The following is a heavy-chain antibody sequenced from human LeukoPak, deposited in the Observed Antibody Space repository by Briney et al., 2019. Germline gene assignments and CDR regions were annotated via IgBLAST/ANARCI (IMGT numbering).Heavy chain of an antibody. CDR3: ARGAKLTRWFDP. Sequence: SSETLSLTCTVSGFSISSYYLSWIRQPPGKGLEWLGYIYYSGSTNYNPAPKSRGTISVDTSKNQFSLKLSSVTAADTAVYYCARGAKLTRWFDPWGQGTLVTVSS. CDR1: GFSISSYY. D-gene: IGHD1-14*01. J-gene: IGHJ5*02. V-gene: IGHV4-59*01. CDR2: IYYSGST.